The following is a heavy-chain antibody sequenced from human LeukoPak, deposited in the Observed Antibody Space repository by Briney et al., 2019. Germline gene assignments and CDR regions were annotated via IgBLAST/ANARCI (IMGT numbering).Heavy chain of an antibody. J-gene: IGHJ4*02. CDR1: GGSISSGDYY. CDR2: IYYSGST. V-gene: IGHV4-30-4*01. D-gene: IGHD3-22*01. CDR3: ARFYYDSSGYYPDYFDY. Sequence: SETLSLTCTVSGGSISSGDYYWSWIRQPPGKGLEWIGDIYYSGSTYYNPSLKSRVTISVDTSKNQFSLKLSSVTAADTAVYYCARFYYDSSGYYPDYFDYWGQGTLVTVSS.